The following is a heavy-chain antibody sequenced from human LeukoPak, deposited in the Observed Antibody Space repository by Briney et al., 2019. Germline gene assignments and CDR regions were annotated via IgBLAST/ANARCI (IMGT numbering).Heavy chain of an antibody. V-gene: IGHV4-34*01. CDR2: INHSGST. CDR1: GGSFSGYY. CDR3: ARGRRDGYFHY. Sequence: PSETLSLTCAVYGGSFSGYYWSWIRQPPGKGLEWIGEINHSGSTNYNPSLKSRVTISVDTSKNQFSLKLSSVTAADTAVYYCARGRRDGYFHYWGQGTLVTVSS. J-gene: IGHJ4*02.